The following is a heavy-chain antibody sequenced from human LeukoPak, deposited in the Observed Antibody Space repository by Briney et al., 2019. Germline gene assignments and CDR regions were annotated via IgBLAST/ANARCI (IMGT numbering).Heavy chain of an antibody. CDR1: GYTFTGYY. V-gene: IGHV1-2*02. J-gene: IGHJ6*03. CDR2: INPNSGGT. CDR3: ATGPNPYYYMDV. D-gene: IGHD1-14*01. Sequence: ASVKVSCKASGYTFTGYYMHWVRQAPGQGLEWMGWINPNSGGTNYAQKFQGRVTMTRDTSISTAYMELSSLRSEDTAVYYCATGPNPYYYMDVWGKGTTVTVSS.